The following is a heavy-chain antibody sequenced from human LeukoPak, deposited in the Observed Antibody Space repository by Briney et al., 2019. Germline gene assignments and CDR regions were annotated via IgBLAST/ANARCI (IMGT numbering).Heavy chain of an antibody. J-gene: IGHJ4*02. CDR2: IWYDGSGK. CDR1: GFTFSSYG. Sequence: SGGSLRLSCAASGFTFSSYGMHWVRQAPGKGLEWVAVIWYDGSGKYYADSVKGRFTISRDNSKNTVYLQISSLRLEDTAVYYCARGRGVTAAGSLGYWGQGTLVTVSS. D-gene: IGHD6-13*01. CDR3: ARGRGVTAAGSLGY. V-gene: IGHV3-30*19.